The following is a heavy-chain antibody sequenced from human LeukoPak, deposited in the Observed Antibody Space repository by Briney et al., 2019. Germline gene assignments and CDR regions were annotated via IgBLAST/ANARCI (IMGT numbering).Heavy chain of an antibody. J-gene: IGHJ3*02. CDR1: GYTFTSYD. CDR3: ACSSAYYYDSSGGAFDI. D-gene: IGHD3-22*01. Sequence: GASVKVSCKASGYTFTSYDINWARQATGQGLEWMGWMNPNSGNTGYAQKFQGRVTMTRNTSISTAYMELSSLRSEDTAVYYCACSSAYYYDSSGGAFDIWGQGTMVTVSS. V-gene: IGHV1-8*01. CDR2: MNPNSGNT.